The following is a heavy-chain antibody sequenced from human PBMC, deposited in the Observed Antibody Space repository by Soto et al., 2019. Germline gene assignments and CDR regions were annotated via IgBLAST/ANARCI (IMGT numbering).Heavy chain of an antibody. CDR1: GGSVSSGSYY. CDR3: ARGPEMATIPYYFDY. J-gene: IGHJ4*02. Sequence: SETLSLTCTVSGGSVSSGSYYWSWFRQPPGKGLEWIGYIYYSGSTNYNPSLKSRVTISVDTSKNQFSLKLSSVTAADTAVYYCARGPEMATIPYYFDYWGQGTLVTVSS. V-gene: IGHV4-61*01. D-gene: IGHD5-12*01. CDR2: IYYSGST.